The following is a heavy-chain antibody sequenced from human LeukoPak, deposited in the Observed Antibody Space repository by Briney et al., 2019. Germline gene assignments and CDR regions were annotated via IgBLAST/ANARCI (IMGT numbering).Heavy chain of an antibody. CDR2: ISAYNGNT. V-gene: IGHV1-18*01. D-gene: IGHD3-3*01. CDR1: GYTFTSYG. J-gene: IGHJ4*02. CDR3: ARDLLDYDFWSGYPFDY. Sequence: ASVKVSYKASGYTFTSYGISWVRQAPGQGLEWMGWISAYNGNTNYAQKLQGRVTMTTDTSTSTAYMELRSLRSDDTAVHYCARDLLDYDFWSGYPFDYWGQGTLVTVSS.